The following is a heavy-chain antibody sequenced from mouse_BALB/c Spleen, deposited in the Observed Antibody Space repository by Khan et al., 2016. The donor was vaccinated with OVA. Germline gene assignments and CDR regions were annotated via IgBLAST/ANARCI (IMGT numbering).Heavy chain of an antibody. J-gene: IGHJ3*01. CDR3: TNHGSSSAWFTY. CDR2: INPSTDYT. V-gene: IGHV1-7*01. CDR1: GYTFTSYW. Sequence: VELVESGAELAKPGASVKMSCKASGYTFTSYWMHWVKQRPGQGLEWIGYINPSTDYTEYNQKFKDKATLPAAKSSSTTYMQLTSLTSEDSAVYYCTNHGSSSAWFTYWGQGTLVTVSA. D-gene: IGHD1-1*01.